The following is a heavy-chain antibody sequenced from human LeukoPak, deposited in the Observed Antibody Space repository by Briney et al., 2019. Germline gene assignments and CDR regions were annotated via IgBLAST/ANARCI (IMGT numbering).Heavy chain of an antibody. D-gene: IGHD3-22*01. CDR3: ARELLGIVAFDY. V-gene: IGHV4-61*01. J-gene: IGHJ4*02. Sequence: SETLSLTCTVSGGSISSGSYYWSWIRQPPGKGLEWIGYIYYSGSTNYNPSLKSRVTISVDTSKNQFSLKLSSVTAADTAVYYCARELLGIVAFDYWGQGTLVTVSS. CDR2: IYYSGST. CDR1: GGSISSGSYY.